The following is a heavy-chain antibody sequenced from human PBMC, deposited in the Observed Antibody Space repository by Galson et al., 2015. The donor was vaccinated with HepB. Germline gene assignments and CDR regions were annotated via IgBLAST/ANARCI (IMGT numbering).Heavy chain of an antibody. V-gene: IGHV1-69*02. J-gene: IGHJ4*02. CDR1: GGTFSSYT. CDR3: ARGLGPTRPFDY. D-gene: IGHD7-27*01. Sequence: SVKVSCKASGGTFSSYTISWVRQAPGQGLEWMGRIIPILGIANYAQKFQGRVTITADKSTSTAYMELSSLRSEDTAVYYCARGLGPTRPFDYWGQGTLVTLSS. CDR2: IIPILGIA.